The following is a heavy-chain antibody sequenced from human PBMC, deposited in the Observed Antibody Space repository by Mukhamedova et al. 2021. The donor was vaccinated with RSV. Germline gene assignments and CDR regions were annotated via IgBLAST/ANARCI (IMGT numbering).Heavy chain of an antibody. CDR2: IKQDGSEK. J-gene: IGHJ6*02. CDR3: ARDEAEYYYYGMDV. V-gene: IGHV3-7*03. Sequence: GLEWVANIKQDGSEKYYVDSVKGRFTISRDNAKNSLYLQMNSLRAEDTAVYYCARDEAEYYYYGMDVWGQGTTVTVSS.